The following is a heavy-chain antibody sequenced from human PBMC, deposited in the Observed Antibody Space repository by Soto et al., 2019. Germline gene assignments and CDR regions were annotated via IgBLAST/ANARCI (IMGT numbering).Heavy chain of an antibody. D-gene: IGHD3-10*01. J-gene: IGHJ6*03. CDR3: ARSSLVREIGYYYFYSHV. CDR1: GFTFSSYG. CDR2: IWYDGSKK. Sequence: QVQLVESGGGVVQPGRSLRLSCAATGFTFSSYGMHWVRQAPGKGLEWVAVIWYDGSKKYYADSVRGRFTISRANSKSNLYLQMTSLRAEDTAVYYCARSSLVREIGYYYFYSHVWGKGTTVTVSS. V-gene: IGHV3-33*01.